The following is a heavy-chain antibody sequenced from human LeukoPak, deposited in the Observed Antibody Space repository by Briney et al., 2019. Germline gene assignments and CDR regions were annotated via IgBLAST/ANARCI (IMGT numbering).Heavy chain of an antibody. D-gene: IGHD2-2*01. CDR1: GFTFSSYA. J-gene: IGHJ6*02. CDR3: AREDIVIVPALRPYYYSGMDV. Sequence: GRSLRLSCAASGFTFSSYAMHWVRLAPGKGLECVAVISFDGSNKYYADSVKGRFTISRDNSKHTMHLLLNRVRAEDTAVYYSAREDIVIVPALRPYYYSGMDVWSQGTTVTVSS. V-gene: IGHV3-30*14. CDR2: ISFDGSNK.